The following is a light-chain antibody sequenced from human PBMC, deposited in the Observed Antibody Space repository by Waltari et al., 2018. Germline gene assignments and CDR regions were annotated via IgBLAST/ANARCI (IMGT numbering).Light chain of an antibody. J-gene: IGKJ1*01. CDR3: QQYNNWPPGT. CDR1: QSIGSK. CDR2: GAS. Sequence: ETVVTQSPATLSVSPGDRATLSCRTSQSIGSKLAWYQQKPGQAPRLLIYGASIRATGIPARFSGSGYETEFTLTISSLQSEDFAVYYCQQYNNWPPGTFGQGTKVEI. V-gene: IGKV3-15*01.